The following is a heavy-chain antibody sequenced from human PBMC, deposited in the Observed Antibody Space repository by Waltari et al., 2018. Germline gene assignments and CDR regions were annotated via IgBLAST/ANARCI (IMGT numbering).Heavy chain of an antibody. CDR2: ISSSSSYI. V-gene: IGHV3-21*01. Sequence: EVQLVESGGGLVKPGGSLRLSCAASGFTFSSYSMNWVRQASGKGLEWVSSISSSSSYIYYADSVKGRFTIARDNAKNSLYLQMNSLRAEDTAVYYCARSSRTGSFDYWGQGTLVTVSS. CDR1: GFTFSSYS. CDR3: ARSSRTGSFDY. D-gene: IGHD7-27*01. J-gene: IGHJ4*02.